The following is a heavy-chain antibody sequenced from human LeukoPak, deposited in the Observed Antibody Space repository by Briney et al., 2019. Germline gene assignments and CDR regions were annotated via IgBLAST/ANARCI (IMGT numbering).Heavy chain of an antibody. CDR2: IWYDGSNK. Sequence: GGSLRLSCAASGFTFSSYGMHWVRQAPGKGLERVAVIWYDGSNKYYADSVKGRFTISRDNSKNTLYLQMNSLRAEDTAVYYCARERVAAAGRVIDYWGQGTLVTVSS. D-gene: IGHD6-13*01. J-gene: IGHJ4*02. CDR3: ARERVAAAGRVIDY. CDR1: GFTFSSYG. V-gene: IGHV3-33*01.